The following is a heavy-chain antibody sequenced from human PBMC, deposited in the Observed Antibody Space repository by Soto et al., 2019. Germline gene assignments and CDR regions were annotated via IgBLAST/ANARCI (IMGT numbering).Heavy chain of an antibody. CDR1: GFTFSSYA. J-gene: IGHJ4*02. CDR2: ISGSGGST. Sequence: GSLRLSCAASGFTFSSYAMSWVRQAPGKGLEWVSAISGSGGSTYYADSVKGRFTISRDNSKNTLYLQMNSLRAEDTAVYYCAKDLSMVRGVLAFDYWGQGTLVTVSS. CDR3: AKDLSMVRGVLAFDY. V-gene: IGHV3-23*01. D-gene: IGHD3-10*01.